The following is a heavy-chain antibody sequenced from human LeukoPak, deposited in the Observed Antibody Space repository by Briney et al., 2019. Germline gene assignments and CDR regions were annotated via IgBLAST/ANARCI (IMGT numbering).Heavy chain of an antibody. CDR2: ISRRDDYT. V-gene: IGHV3-23*01. CDR1: GFAFSSYA. D-gene: IGHD3-10*01. J-gene: IGHJ4*02. CDR3: ANDYRSGSFHDF. Sequence: RGSLRLSCAASGFAFSSYAMSWVRQPPGKGLAWVSVISRRDDYTYYADSVKGRFTISRDNSKNTLYLQMNTLRAEDTAVYYCANDYRSGSFHDFWGQGTLVTVSS.